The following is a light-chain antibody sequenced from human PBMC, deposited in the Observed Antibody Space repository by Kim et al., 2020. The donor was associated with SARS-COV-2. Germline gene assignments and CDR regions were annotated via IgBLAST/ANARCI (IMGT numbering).Light chain of an antibody. CDR3: QVWDSSSDHPYWV. V-gene: IGLV3-21*04. J-gene: IGLJ3*02. Sequence: SYELTQPPSVSVAPGKTARITCGGNNIGSKSVHWYQQKPGQAPVLVIYYDSDRPSGIPERFSGSNSGNTATLTISRVEAGDEADYYCQVWDSSSDHPYWVFGGGTQLTV. CDR2: YDS. CDR1: NIGSKS.